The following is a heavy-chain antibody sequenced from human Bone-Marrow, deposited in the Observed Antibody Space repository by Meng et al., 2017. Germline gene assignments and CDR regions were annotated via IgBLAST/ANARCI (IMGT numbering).Heavy chain of an antibody. CDR3: ARGLRAARPLLFGY. CDR1: GWSFSGYY. Sequence: QPAAACLLKPSETLSLTCAVYGWSFSGYYWSWIRQPPGKGLEWIGEINHSGSTNYNPSLKSRVTISVDTSKNQFSLKLSSVTAADTAVYYCARGLRAARPLLFGYWGQGTLVTVSS. CDR2: INHSGST. J-gene: IGHJ4*02. V-gene: IGHV4-34*01. D-gene: IGHD6-6*01.